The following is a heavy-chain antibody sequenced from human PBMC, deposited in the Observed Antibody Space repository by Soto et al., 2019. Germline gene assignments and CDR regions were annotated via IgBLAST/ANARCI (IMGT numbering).Heavy chain of an antibody. Sequence: SETLSLTCTVSGGSISSYYWTWIRQSPGRGLEWIGYIYYTGSTKYSPSLKSRVTISLGTSRNQFSLNLSSVTAADTAVYFCARGGTYGDYFDYWGQGTLVTVS. D-gene: IGHD4-17*01. CDR1: GGSISSYY. CDR2: IYYTGST. CDR3: ARGGTYGDYFDY. J-gene: IGHJ4*02. V-gene: IGHV4-59*01.